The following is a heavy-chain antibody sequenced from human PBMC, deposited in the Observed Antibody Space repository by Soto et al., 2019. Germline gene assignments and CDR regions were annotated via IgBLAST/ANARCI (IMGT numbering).Heavy chain of an antibody. D-gene: IGHD3-16*01. Sequence: SLRLSCAVSEXTFDDNSVHWVRQAPEKGLELVSGINWKSDIGYADSVKGRFTISRDNAENSLYLQMNSMRAEDTALYYCAISQDRGGRTTFIYWGQGTQVTVSS. CDR3: AISQDRGGRTTFIY. CDR1: EXTFDDNS. V-gene: IGHV3-9*01. CDR2: INWKSDI. J-gene: IGHJ4*02.